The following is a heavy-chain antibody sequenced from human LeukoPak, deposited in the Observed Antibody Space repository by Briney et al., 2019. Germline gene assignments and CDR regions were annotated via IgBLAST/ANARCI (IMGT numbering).Heavy chain of an antibody. Sequence: ASVKVSCKASGYTFTGYYMHWVRQAPGQGLEWMGWINPNSGGTNYAQKFQGRVTMTRDTSISTAYMELSRLRSDDTAVYYCARSWVVVVAAKDYGMDVWGQGTTVTVSS. CDR2: INPNSGGT. CDR3: ARSWVVVVAAKDYGMDV. J-gene: IGHJ6*02. V-gene: IGHV1-2*02. CDR1: GYTFTGYY. D-gene: IGHD2-15*01.